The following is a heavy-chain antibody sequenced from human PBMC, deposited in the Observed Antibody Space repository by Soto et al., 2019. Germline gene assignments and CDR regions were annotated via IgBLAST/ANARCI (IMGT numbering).Heavy chain of an antibody. CDR2: IKQDGSEK. J-gene: IGHJ4*02. Sequence: HPGGSLRLSCAVSGFTFSNYWMSWVRQAPGKGPEWVANIKQDGSEKYYVDSVKGRFTISRDNAKNSLYLQMNSLRAEDTAVYYCARDSATVTAFDYWGQGTLVTVSS. V-gene: IGHV3-7*01. D-gene: IGHD4-17*01. CDR3: ARDSATVTAFDY. CDR1: GFTFSNYW.